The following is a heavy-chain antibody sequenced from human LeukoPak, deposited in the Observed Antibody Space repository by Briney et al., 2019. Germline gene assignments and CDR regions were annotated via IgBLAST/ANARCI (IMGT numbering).Heavy chain of an antibody. J-gene: IGHJ4*02. D-gene: IGHD3-10*01. V-gene: IGHV3-30*02. CDR2: IRFDGSNK. Sequence: GGSLRLSCAASGFTLSRFVMHWVRQAPGKGLEGVAFIRFDGSNKYYADSVKGRFTISRDNSKNTLFLQMSSLTADDTAVYYCPTPSSLRYGSGSPDYWGQGTLVTVSS. CDR1: GFTLSRFV. CDR3: PTPSSLRYGSGSPDY.